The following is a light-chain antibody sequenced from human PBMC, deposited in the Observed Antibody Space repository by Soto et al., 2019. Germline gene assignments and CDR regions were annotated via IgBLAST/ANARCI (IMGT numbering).Light chain of an antibody. CDR3: QQYNNWPPDT. J-gene: IGKJ2*01. Sequence: EIVMTQSPATLSVSPGERATLSCRARQSVSSNLAWYQQKPGQAPRLLIYGASTRATGIPARFSGSGSGTEFTLTISSLQSEDCAVYYCQQYNNWPPDTFGQGTKLQIK. CDR2: GAS. CDR1: QSVSSN. V-gene: IGKV3-15*01.